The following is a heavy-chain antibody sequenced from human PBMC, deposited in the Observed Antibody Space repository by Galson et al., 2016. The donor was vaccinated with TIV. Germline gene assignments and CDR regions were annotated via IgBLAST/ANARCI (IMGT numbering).Heavy chain of an antibody. V-gene: IGHV5-51*01. D-gene: IGHD3-22*01. CDR3: ARLEGYDDSASDY. CDR2: IYPGDSDT. J-gene: IGHJ4*02. Sequence: QSGAEVTKPGESLKISCKASGYRFTNHWIGWVRQMPGKGLEWMGVIYPGDSDTRYSPSFQGQVTISADKSSSTAHLQWSSLKASDTAMYYCARLEGYDDSASDYWGQGTQVTVSS. CDR1: GYRFTNHW.